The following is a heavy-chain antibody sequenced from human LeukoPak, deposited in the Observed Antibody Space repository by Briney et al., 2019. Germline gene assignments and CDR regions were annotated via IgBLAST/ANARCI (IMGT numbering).Heavy chain of an antibody. J-gene: IGHJ6*03. Sequence: GGSLRLSCAASGFTVSSNYMSWVRRAPGKGLEWVSVIYSGGSTYYADSVKGRFTISRDNSKNTLYLQMNGLRAEDTAVYYCARSSNYYYYYYMDVWGKGTTVTVSS. CDR2: IYSGGST. CDR1: GFTVSSNY. D-gene: IGHD4-11*01. V-gene: IGHV3-53*01. CDR3: ARSSNYYYYYYMDV.